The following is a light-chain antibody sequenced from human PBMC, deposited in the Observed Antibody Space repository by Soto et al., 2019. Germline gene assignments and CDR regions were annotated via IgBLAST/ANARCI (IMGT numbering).Light chain of an antibody. V-gene: IGKV4-1*01. Sequence: DIVMTQSPDSLAVSLGERATINCKSSQSVLYSSNNNNYLAWYQQEPGQPPRLLIYWASTRESGVPDRFSGSGSGTDFTLTISSLQAEDVAVYYCQQYYSTPLTFGGGTKVDIK. J-gene: IGKJ4*01. CDR3: QQYYSTPLT. CDR1: QSVLYSSNNNNY. CDR2: WAS.